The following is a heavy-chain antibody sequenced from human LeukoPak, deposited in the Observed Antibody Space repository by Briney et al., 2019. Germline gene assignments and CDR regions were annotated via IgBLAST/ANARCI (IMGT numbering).Heavy chain of an antibody. J-gene: IGHJ4*02. CDR1: GFTFSSYS. CDR2: ISSSSSYI. D-gene: IGHD2-15*01. V-gene: IGHV3-21*01. CDR3: ARDHFRGYCSGGSCSYHFDY. Sequence: PGGSLRLSCAASGFTFSSYSMNWVRQAPGKGLEWVSSISSSSSYIYYADSVKGRFTISRDNAKNSLYLQMNSLRAEDTAVYYCARDHFRGYCSGGSCSYHFDYWGQGTLVTVSS.